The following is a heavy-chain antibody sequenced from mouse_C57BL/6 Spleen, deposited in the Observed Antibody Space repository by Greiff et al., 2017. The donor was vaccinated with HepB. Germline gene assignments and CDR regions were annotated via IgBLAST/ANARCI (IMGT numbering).Heavy chain of an antibody. CDR2: INPSNGGT. V-gene: IGHV1-53*01. Sequence: VQLQQSGTELVKPGASVKLSCKASGYTFTSYWMHWVKQRPGQGLEWIGNINPSNGGTNYNEKVKSKATLTVDKSSSTAYMRLSNLISEDSAVYYCTRRDSSGYPFDYWGQVTTLTVSS. J-gene: IGHJ2*01. CDR1: GYTFTSYW. D-gene: IGHD3-2*02. CDR3: TRRDSSGYPFDY.